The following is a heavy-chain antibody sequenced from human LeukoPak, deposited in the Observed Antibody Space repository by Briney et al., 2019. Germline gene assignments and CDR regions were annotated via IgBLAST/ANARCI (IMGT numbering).Heavy chain of an antibody. V-gene: IGHV1-69*13. CDR3: ARGWLAETTVVTPYNY. Sequence: EASVKVSCKASGGTFSSTTINWVRQAPGQGLEWMGGITPIFRTPNYAQKFQGRVTITAVESMSTAYMELSSLRSEDTAVHYCARGWLAETTVVTPYNYWGQGTLVTVSS. CDR1: GGTFSSTT. CDR2: ITPIFRTP. J-gene: IGHJ4*02. D-gene: IGHD2-21*02.